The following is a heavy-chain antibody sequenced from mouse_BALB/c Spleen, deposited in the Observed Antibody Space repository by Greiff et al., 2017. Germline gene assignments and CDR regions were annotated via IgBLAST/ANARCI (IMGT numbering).Heavy chain of an antibody. CDR2: ISYSGST. Sequence: EVQLVESGPGLVKPSQSLSLTCTVTGYSITSDYAWNWIRQFPGNKLEWMGYISYSGSTSYNPSLKSRISITRDTSKNQFFLQLNSVTTEDTATYYCARHYGSYAMDYWGQGTSVTVSS. V-gene: IGHV3-2*02. CDR3: ARHYGSYAMDY. J-gene: IGHJ4*01. D-gene: IGHD1-1*01. CDR1: GYSITSDYA.